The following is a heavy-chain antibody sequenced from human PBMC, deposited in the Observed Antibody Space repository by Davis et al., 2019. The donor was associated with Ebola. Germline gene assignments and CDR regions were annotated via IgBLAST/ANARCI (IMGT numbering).Heavy chain of an antibody. Sequence: GESLKISCAASGFSFSTYSINWVRQAPGKGLEWVSSISSSSSYIYYADSVKGRFTISRDNSKNTLYLQMNSLRAEDTAVYYCARDGNDYSNPGVFFNYYYYGMDVWGQGTTVTVSS. CDR1: GFSFSTYS. D-gene: IGHD4-11*01. J-gene: IGHJ6*02. CDR2: ISSSSSYI. CDR3: ARDGNDYSNPGVFFNYYYYGMDV. V-gene: IGHV3-21*01.